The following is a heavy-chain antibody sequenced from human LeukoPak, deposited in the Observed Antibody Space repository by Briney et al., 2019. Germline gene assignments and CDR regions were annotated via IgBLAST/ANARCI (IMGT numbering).Heavy chain of an antibody. V-gene: IGHV3-21*01. CDR3: ARAEGYYDSSGYYYSFDY. Sequence: GGSLRLSCAASGFTFSSYSMNWVRQAPGKGLEWVSSISSSSSYIYYADSVKGRFTISRDNAKNSLYLQMNSLRAEDTAVYYCARAEGYYDSSGYYYSFDYWGQGTLVTVS. J-gene: IGHJ4*02. D-gene: IGHD3-22*01. CDR1: GFTFSSYS. CDR2: ISSSSSYI.